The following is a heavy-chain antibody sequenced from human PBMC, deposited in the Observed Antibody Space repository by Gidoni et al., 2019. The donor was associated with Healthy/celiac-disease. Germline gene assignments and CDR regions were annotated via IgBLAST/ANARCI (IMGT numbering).Heavy chain of an antibody. CDR2: IYPGDSDT. D-gene: IGHD6-13*01. Sequence: EVQLVQSGAEVKKPGESMKISCKGSGYSFNSYWIGWVRQMPGKGLEWMGIIYPGDSDTRYSPSFQGQVTISADKSISTAYLQWSSLKASDTAMYYCATTKQQLVQGDYYYGMDVWGQGTTVTVSS. CDR3: ATTKQQLVQGDYYYGMDV. V-gene: IGHV5-51*01. CDR1: GYSFNSYW. J-gene: IGHJ6*02.